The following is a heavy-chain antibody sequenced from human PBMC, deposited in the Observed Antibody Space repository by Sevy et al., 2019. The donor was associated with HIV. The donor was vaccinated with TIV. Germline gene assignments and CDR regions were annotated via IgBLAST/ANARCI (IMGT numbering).Heavy chain of an antibody. CDR1: GFTFSSYV. Sequence: GGSLRLSCAASGFTFSSYVMSWVRQAPGKGLEWVSAISGSGGSTYYADSVKGRFTISRDNSKNTLYLQMNSLRAEDTAVYYCAKDRGITGTPQVLYYYYGMDVWGQGTTVTVSS. V-gene: IGHV3-23*01. D-gene: IGHD1-20*01. J-gene: IGHJ6*02. CDR3: AKDRGITGTPQVLYYYYGMDV. CDR2: ISGSGGST.